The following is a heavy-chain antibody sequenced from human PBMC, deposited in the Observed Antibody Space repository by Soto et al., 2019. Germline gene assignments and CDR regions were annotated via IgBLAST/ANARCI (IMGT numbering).Heavy chain of an antibody. CDR3: ARLNNWFDH. Sequence: KSSETLSLTCTVSGGSISSYYWSWIRQPPGKGLEWIGYIYYSGSTNYNPSLKSRVTISVDTSKNQFSLKLSSVTAADTAVYYCARLNNWFDHWGQGTLVTVSP. CDR1: GGSISSYY. V-gene: IGHV4-59*01. CDR2: IYYSGST. J-gene: IGHJ5*02.